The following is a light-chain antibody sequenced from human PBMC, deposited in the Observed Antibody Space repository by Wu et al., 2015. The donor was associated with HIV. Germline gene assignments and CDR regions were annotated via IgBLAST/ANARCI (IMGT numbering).Light chain of an antibody. CDR3: QQYHSWPPLT. CDR1: QSVRSN. V-gene: IGKV3-15*01. J-gene: IGKJ4*01. CDR2: GAS. Sequence: EIVMTQSPDTLSVSAGERVTLSCRASQSVRSNLAWYQHKPGQAPRLLIYGASTRATDIPARFSGSGSETEFSLTISSMQSEDFAVYYCQQYHSWPPLTFGGGTEVEMK.